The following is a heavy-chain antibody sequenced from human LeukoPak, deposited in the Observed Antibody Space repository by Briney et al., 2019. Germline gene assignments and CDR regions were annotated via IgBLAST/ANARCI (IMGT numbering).Heavy chain of an antibody. V-gene: IGHV3-30*04. D-gene: IGHD2-15*01. CDR1: GFTFSSYA. J-gene: IGHJ3*02. CDR2: ISYDGSNK. Sequence: GGSLRLSCAASGFTFSSYAMHWVRQAPGKGLEWVAVISYDGSNKYYADSVKGRFTISRDNSKNTLNLQMNSLRAEDTAVYYCAREYKEPQDIVVVVAAEPAFDIWGQGTMVTVSS. CDR3: AREYKEPQDIVVVVAAEPAFDI.